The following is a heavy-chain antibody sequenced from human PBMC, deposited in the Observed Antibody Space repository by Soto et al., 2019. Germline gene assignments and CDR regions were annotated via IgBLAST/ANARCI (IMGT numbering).Heavy chain of an antibody. D-gene: IGHD6-13*01. Sequence: ASVKVSCNASGYTFTSYAMHWVRQAPGQRLEWMGWINAGNGNTKYSQKFQGRVTITRDTSASTAYMELSSLRSEDTAVYYCARNYIAAAGPYYFDYWGQGTLVTVSS. CDR3: ARNYIAAAGPYYFDY. J-gene: IGHJ4*02. CDR2: INAGNGNT. V-gene: IGHV1-3*01. CDR1: GYTFTSYA.